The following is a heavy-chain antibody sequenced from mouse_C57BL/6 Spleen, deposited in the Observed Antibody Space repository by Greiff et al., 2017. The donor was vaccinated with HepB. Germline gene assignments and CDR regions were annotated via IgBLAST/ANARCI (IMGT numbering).Heavy chain of an antibody. V-gene: IGHV3-6*01. CDR3: ARERNDYERYFDV. CDR1: GYSITSGYY. J-gene: IGHJ1*03. Sequence: VQLKQSGPGLVKPSQSLSLTCSVTGYSITSGYYWNWIRQFPGNKLEWMGYISYDGSNNYNPSLKNRISITRDRSKNQFFLKLNSVTTEATATYYCARERNDYERYFDVWGTGTTVTVAA. CDR2: ISYDGSN. D-gene: IGHD2-4*01.